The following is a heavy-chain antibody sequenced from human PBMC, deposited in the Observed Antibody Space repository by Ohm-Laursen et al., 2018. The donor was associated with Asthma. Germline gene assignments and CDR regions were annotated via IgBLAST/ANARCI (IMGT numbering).Heavy chain of an antibody. J-gene: IGHJ3*01. V-gene: IGHV4-39*01. Sequence: GTLSLTCTVSGGSISSSSFLWGWIRQPPGKGLEWIGCLFYSGNTHYNPSLQSRITISEDTSKNQVSLEVNSVTAADTAVYFCAFCTGGTCYSGVFDVWGQGVRVTVSS. CDR1: GGSISSSSFL. CDR3: AFCTGGTCYSGVFDV. D-gene: IGHD2-15*01. CDR2: LFYSGNT.